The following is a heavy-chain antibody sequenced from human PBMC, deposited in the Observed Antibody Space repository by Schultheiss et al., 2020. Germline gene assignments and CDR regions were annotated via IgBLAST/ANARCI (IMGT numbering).Heavy chain of an antibody. CDR3: ARFSGWYYYYYYMDV. Sequence: SETLSLTCAVYGGSFSGYYWSWIRQPPGKGLEWIGEINHSGSTNYNPSLKSRVTISVDTSKNQFSLKLSSVTAADTAVYYCARFSGWYYYYYYMDVWGKGTTVTVSS. CDR1: GGSFSGYY. CDR2: INHSGST. D-gene: IGHD6-19*01. J-gene: IGHJ6*03. V-gene: IGHV4-34*01.